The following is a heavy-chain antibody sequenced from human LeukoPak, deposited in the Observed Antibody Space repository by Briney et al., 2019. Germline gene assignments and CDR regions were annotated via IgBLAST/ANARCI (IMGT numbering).Heavy chain of an antibody. J-gene: IGHJ4*02. CDR3: ARQVGVRGASYFDY. CDR1: GYTFTGYY. CDR2: INPNSGGT. V-gene: IGHV1-2*06. Sequence: ASVKVPCKASGYTFTGYYMHWVRQAPGQGLEWMGRINPNSGGTNYAQKFQGRVTMTRDTSISTAYMELSRLRSDDTAVYYCARQVGVRGASYFDYWGQGTLVTVSS. D-gene: IGHD3-10*01.